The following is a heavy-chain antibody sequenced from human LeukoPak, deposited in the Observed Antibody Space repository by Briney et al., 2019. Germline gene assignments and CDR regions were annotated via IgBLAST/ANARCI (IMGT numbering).Heavy chain of an antibody. CDR2: ISAYNGNT. V-gene: IGHV1-18*01. Sequence: ASVKVSCKASGYTFTSYGISWVRQAPGQGLEWMGWISAYNGNTNYAQKLQGRVTMTTHTSTSTAYMELRSLRSDYTAVYYCARIRGLTDYWGQGTLVTVSS. CDR3: ARIRGLTDY. J-gene: IGHJ4*02. D-gene: IGHD4-17*01. CDR1: GYTFTSYG.